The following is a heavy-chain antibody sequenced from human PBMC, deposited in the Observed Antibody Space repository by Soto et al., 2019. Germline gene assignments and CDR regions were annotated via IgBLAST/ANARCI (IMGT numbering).Heavy chain of an antibody. V-gene: IGHV4-59*01. Sequence: PSETLSLTCTVSGGSISSYYWSWIRQPPGKGLEWIGYIYFTGSTNYNPSLKSRVTISVDTSKIQFSLKLSSVTAADTAVYYCARGREYYDSSGYHYYFDYWGQGTL. J-gene: IGHJ4*02. D-gene: IGHD3-22*01. CDR3: ARGREYYDSSGYHYYFDY. CDR2: IYFTGST. CDR1: GGSISSYY.